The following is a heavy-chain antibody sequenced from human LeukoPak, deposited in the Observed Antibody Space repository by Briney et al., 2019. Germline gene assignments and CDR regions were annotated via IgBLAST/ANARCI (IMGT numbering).Heavy chain of an antibody. CDR3: ARISSNGRHYFYYPMDV. CDR1: GFTLNSYS. Sequence: PGGSLRLSYAAPGFTLNSYSMNWVRQAPGKGLEWVSSIGSGSSYIYYADSLKGRFTISRDNAKNSLYLQMNSLRADDTAVYYCARISSNGRHYFYYPMDVWGQGTTVTVSS. J-gene: IGHJ6*02. CDR2: IGSGSSYI. D-gene: IGHD6-19*01. V-gene: IGHV3-21*01.